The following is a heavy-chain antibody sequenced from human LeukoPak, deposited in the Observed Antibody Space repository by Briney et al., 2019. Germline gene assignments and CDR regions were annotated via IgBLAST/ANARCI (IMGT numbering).Heavy chain of an antibody. V-gene: IGHV3-30*02. J-gene: IGHJ4*02. D-gene: IGHD3-9*01. CDR2: IRYDGSNK. CDR1: GFIFSGYG. Sequence: GGSLRLSCTASGFIFSGYGLHWVRQARGKGLEWVSFIRYDGSNKYYADSVKGRFTISRDNSKNTLYLQMNSLRAEDTAVYYCAKDHYDILTGYMDFDYWGQGTLVTVSS. CDR3: AKDHYDILTGYMDFDY.